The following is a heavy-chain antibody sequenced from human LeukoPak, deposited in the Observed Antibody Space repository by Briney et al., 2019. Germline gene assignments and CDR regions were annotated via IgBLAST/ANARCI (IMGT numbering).Heavy chain of an antibody. CDR2: IYYSGST. CDR3: AREASRYYYDSSGYLSWFDY. V-gene: IGHV4-31*03. J-gene: IGHJ4*02. D-gene: IGHD3-22*01. CDR1: GGSISSGGYY. Sequence: SETLSLTCTVSGGSISSGGYYWSWIRQHPGKGLEWIGYIYYSGSTYYNPSLKSRVTISVDTSKNQFSLKLSSVTAADTTVYYCAREASRYYYDSSGYLSWFDYWGQGTLVTVSS.